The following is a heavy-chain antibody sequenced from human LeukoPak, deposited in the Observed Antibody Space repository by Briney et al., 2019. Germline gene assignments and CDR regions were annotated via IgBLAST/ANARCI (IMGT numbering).Heavy chain of an antibody. V-gene: IGHV3-21*01. Sequence: GGSLRLSCAASGFTFSSYSMMWVRQAPGKGLEWVSSISSSSSYIYYADSVKGRFTISRDNAKNSLYLQMNSLRAEDTAVYYCASLYCGGDCSYYYYYYMDVWGKGTTVTVSS. CDR1: GFTFSSYS. CDR2: ISSSSSYI. D-gene: IGHD2-21*02. J-gene: IGHJ6*03. CDR3: ASLYCGGDCSYYYYYYMDV.